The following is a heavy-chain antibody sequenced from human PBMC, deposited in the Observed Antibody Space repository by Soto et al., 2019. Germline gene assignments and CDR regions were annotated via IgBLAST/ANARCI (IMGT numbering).Heavy chain of an antibody. V-gene: IGHV3-23*01. J-gene: IGHJ4*02. D-gene: IGHD3-22*01. Sequence: PGGSLRLSCAASGFTFSRYAMNWVRQAQEWGLEWVSGISGSSGSTYYADSVEGRFTISRDNSKNTLYLQMGRLRAEDMAVYYCAKGKRSSGYYYFDHWGQGTLVTVSS. CDR3: AKGKRSSGYYYFDH. CDR1: GFTFSRYA. CDR2: ISGSSGST.